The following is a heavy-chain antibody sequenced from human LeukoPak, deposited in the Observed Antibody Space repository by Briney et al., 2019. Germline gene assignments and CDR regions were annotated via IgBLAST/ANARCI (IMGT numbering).Heavy chain of an antibody. CDR2: IKESGSEK. CDR1: GFKFSYYW. D-gene: IGHD2-15*01. J-gene: IGHJ4*02. V-gene: IGHV3-7*01. CDR3: ARGWGEKGRCRGGTCNNPQFDY. Sequence: PGGSLRLSCAASGFKFSYYWMTWVRQPPGKGLEWLANIKESGSEKYYVDSVKGRFTISGDNADNLVYLQMNSLRVEDTAVYYCARGWGEKGRCRGGTCNNPQFDYWGQGILVTVSS.